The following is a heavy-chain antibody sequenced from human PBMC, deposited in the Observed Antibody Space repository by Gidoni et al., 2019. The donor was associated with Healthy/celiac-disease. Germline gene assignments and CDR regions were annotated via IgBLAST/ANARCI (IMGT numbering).Heavy chain of an antibody. J-gene: IGHJ3*02. CDR1: GGTFSSYA. CDR2: IIPIFGIA. V-gene: IGHV1-69*17. D-gene: IGHD6-6*01. CDR3: ARSIATNAFDI. Sequence: QVQLVQSGAEVKKPGSAVKVPCKASGGTFSSYAISWLRQAPGQGLEWMGGIIPIFGIANYAQKFQGRVTITADKSTSTAYMERSSLRSEDTGVYYCARSIATNAFDIWGQGTMVTVSS.